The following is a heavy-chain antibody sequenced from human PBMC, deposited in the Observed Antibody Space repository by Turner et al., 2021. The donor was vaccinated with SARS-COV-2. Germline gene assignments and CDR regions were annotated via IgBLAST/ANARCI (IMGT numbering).Heavy chain of an antibody. CDR3: ARDLGGFFDP. CDR2: ISYDGSNK. CDR1: GFTFSSYA. D-gene: IGHD3-10*01. J-gene: IGHJ5*02. V-gene: IGHV3-30*04. Sequence: QVQLVESGGGVVQPGRSLRLSCAASGFTFSSYAMLWVRQAPGKGLEWVALISYDGSNKYYADSVKGRFTISRDNSKNTLYLQMNSLRVEDTAVYYCARDLGGFFDPWGQGTLVTVSS.